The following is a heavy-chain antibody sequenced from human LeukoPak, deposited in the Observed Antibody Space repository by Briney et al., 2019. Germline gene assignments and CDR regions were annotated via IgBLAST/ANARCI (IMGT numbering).Heavy chain of an antibody. V-gene: IGHV3-21*01. J-gene: IGHJ4*02. CDR3: VRLRRNSDTSGYFYYYDY. Sequence: GGSLTLSCAASQFSFSSYSFNWVRQAPGQGLKWVSSINKGATHMYYADSMRGRFTVSRDDAKNSLYLQMNSLRAEDTAVYYCVRLRRNSDTSGYFYYYDYWGRGTLVTVSS. CDR2: INKGATHM. D-gene: IGHD3-22*01. CDR1: QFSFSSYS.